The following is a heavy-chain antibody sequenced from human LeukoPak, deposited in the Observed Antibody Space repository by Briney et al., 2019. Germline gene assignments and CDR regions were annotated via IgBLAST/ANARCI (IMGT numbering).Heavy chain of an antibody. D-gene: IGHD3-10*01. CDR1: RFTFRSYS. CDR3: AVAYYYGSGDAFDI. J-gene: IGHJ3*02. V-gene: IGHV3-21*01. CDR2: INSDSNYI. Sequence: PGGSLRLSCAASRFTFRSYSMNWVRQAPGKGLEWVSSINSDSNYIYYADSVQGRFTISRDNAKNSLYLQMNSLRAEDTAVYYCAVAYYYGSGDAFDIWGQGTKVTVSS.